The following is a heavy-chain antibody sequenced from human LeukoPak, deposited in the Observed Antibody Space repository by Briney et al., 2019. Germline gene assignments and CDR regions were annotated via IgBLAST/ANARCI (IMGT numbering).Heavy chain of an antibody. J-gene: IGHJ3*02. CDR1: GLTFRNYW. CDR3: ARGGSPPEALGDALNI. D-gene: IGHD1-26*01. CDR2: ISTDGSTT. Sequence: GGSLRLSCGASGLTFRNYWMHWVRQAPGKGLVWVSRISTDGSTTNYADSVKGRFTVSRDNAKNTLSLQMNSLRAEDTAVYYCARGGSPPEALGDALNIWGQGTMVTVSS. V-gene: IGHV3-74*01.